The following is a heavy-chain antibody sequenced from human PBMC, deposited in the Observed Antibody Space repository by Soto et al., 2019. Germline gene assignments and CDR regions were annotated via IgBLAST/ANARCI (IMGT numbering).Heavy chain of an antibody. D-gene: IGHD3-16*01. J-gene: IGHJ5*02. CDR3: ARDFTSRVRGGPIEGWFDP. Sequence: GASVKVSCKASGGTFSSYAISWVRQAPGQGLEWMGGIIPIFGTANYAQKFQGRVTITADESTSTAYMELSSLRSEDTAVYYCARDFTSRVRGGPIEGWFDPWGQGTLVTVSS. CDR1: GGTFSSYA. V-gene: IGHV1-69*13. CDR2: IIPIFGTA.